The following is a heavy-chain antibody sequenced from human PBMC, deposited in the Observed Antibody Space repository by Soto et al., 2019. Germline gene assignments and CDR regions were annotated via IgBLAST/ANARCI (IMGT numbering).Heavy chain of an antibody. V-gene: IGHV3-21*01. J-gene: IGHJ4*02. CDR1: GFTFSSYS. D-gene: IGHD7-27*01. Sequence: EVQLVESGGGLVKPGGSLRLSCAASGFTFSSYSMNWVRQAPGKGLEWVSSISSSSSYIYYADSVQGRFTISRDNAKNSLYLQMNSLRAEDTAVYYCASDPPDGLGAAPFDYWGQGTLVTVSS. CDR2: ISSSSSYI. CDR3: ASDPPDGLGAAPFDY.